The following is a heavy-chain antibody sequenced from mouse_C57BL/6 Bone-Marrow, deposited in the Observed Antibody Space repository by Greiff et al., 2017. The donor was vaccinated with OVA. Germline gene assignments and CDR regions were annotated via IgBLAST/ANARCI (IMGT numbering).Heavy chain of an antibody. D-gene: IGHD2-4*01. Sequence: EVKLVESGGGLVQPGESLKLSCESNEYEFPSHDMSWVSKTPEKRLELVAAINSDGGSTYYPDTMERRFIISRDNTKKTLYLQMSSLRSEDTALYYCARHPSYDYSWYFDVWGTGTTVTVSS. J-gene: IGHJ1*03. CDR3: ARHPSYDYSWYFDV. CDR2: INSDGGST. V-gene: IGHV5-2*01. CDR1: EYEFPSHD.